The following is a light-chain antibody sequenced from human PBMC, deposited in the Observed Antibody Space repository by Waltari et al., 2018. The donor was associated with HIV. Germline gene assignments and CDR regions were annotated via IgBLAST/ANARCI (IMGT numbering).Light chain of an antibody. J-gene: IGKJ3*01. CDR3: QQYNTFSCT. CDR1: HDIKSW. V-gene: IGKV1-5*03. Sequence: DIQMIQSPSHLSASLGDAVTINCRASHDIKSWLAWYQHKPRQAPKLLIYKASTLESGVSSRFSGAGSGTNFTFTIASLQVDDIATYYCQQYNTFSCTFGPGTTV. CDR2: KAS.